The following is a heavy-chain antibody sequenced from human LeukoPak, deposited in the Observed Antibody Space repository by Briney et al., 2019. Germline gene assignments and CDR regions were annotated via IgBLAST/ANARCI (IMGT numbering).Heavy chain of an antibody. CDR3: ARDIEWSGYDIFRPGGLDY. V-gene: IGHV1-46*01. Sequence: GASVKVSCKASGYTFTSYYMHWVRQAPGQGLEWMGIINPSGGSTSYAQKFQGRVTMTRDMSTSTVYMELSSLRSEDTAVYYCARDIEWSGYDIFRPGGLDYWGQGTLVTVSS. D-gene: IGHD5-12*01. J-gene: IGHJ4*02. CDR1: GYTFTSYY. CDR2: INPSGGST.